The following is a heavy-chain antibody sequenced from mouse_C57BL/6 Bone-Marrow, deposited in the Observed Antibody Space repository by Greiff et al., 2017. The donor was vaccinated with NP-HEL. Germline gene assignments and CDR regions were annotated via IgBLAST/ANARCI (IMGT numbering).Heavy chain of an antibody. D-gene: IGHD2-4*01. CDR1: GFTFSSYA. Sequence: EVMLVESGGGLVKPGGSLKLSCAASGFTFSSYAMSWVRQTPEKRLEWVATISDGGSYTYYPDNVKGRFTISRDNAKNNLYLQMSHLKSEDTAMYYCARIYYDYDALGDWGQGTLVTVSA. V-gene: IGHV5-4*03. J-gene: IGHJ3*01. CDR3: ARIYYDYDALGD. CDR2: ISDGGSYT.